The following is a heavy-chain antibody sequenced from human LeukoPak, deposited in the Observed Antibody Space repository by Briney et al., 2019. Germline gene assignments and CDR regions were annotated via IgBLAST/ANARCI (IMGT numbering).Heavy chain of an antibody. CDR1: GLTFGSYW. V-gene: IGHV3-7*01. Sequence: GGSLRLSCAASGLTFGSYWMTWVRQAPGKGLGWVASRKQGGIEKDYVDSVKGRFPVSRDNAKSSVSVQLNGLSADDTAIYYSAKGPNYGDRVDYLDYWGQGTKVTVSS. CDR3: AKGPNYGDRVDYLDY. J-gene: IGHJ4*02. D-gene: IGHD4-17*01. CDR2: RKQGGIEK.